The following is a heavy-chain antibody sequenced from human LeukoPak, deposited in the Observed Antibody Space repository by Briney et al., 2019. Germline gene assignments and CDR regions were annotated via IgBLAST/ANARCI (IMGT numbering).Heavy chain of an antibody. CDR2: ISGSGDST. CDR3: AKDSVVVAGLVNYFDY. J-gene: IGHJ4*02. CDR1: GFTFDIYA. V-gene: IGHV3-23*01. D-gene: IGHD6-19*01. Sequence: GGSLRLSCAASGFTFDIYAMSWVRQAPGKGLEWVSAISGSGDSTNYADSVKGRFTISRDNPKNTLYLQMNSLRAEDTAVYYCAKDSVVVAGLVNYFDYWGQGTLVTVSS.